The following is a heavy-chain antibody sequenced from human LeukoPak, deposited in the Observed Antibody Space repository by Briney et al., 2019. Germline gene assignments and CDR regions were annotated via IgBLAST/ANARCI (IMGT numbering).Heavy chain of an antibody. V-gene: IGHV3-11*04. CDR2: IISNGTTI. CDR3: ARDVDYDDEGGFDY. Sequence: AGSLRLSCADSAFTFSDYYMNWNRQAPGKGLERVSYIISNGTTIYYKDSLKGRFTISRDNAKNSLYLQMNGLRAEDTAFYYCARDVDYDDEGGFDYWGQGTLVTVSS. J-gene: IGHJ4*02. D-gene: IGHD4-17*01. CDR1: AFTFSDYY.